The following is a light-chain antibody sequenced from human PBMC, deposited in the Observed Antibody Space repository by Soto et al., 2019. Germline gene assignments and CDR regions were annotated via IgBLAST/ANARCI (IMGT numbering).Light chain of an antibody. J-gene: IGKJ4*01. CDR1: QSISSY. CDR2: AAS. Sequence: DIQMTQSPSSLSASVGDRVTITCRASQSISSYLNWYQQKPGKAPKLLIYAASSVQSGVPSRFSGSGSGTDFTLTISSLQPDDFATYYCQQSFGNPTFGGGTKVDI. V-gene: IGKV1-39*01. CDR3: QQSFGNPT.